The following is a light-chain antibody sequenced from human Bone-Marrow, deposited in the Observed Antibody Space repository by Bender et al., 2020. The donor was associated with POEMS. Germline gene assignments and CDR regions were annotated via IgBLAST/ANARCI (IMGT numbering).Light chain of an antibody. J-gene: IGLJ3*02. V-gene: IGLV1-44*01. Sequence: QSVLTQPPSASGTPGQRVTMSCSGSSSNIGSDTVNWYQQLPGTAPKLLIYSNNQRPSGVPDRFSGSKSGTSASLAISGLQSEDEGDYYCATWDNNLNGPVFGGGTKVTVL. CDR3: ATWDNNLNGPV. CDR1: SSNIGSDT. CDR2: SNN.